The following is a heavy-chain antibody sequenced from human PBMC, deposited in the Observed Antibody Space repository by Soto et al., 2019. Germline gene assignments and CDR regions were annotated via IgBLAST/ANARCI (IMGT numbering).Heavy chain of an antibody. CDR1: GASISSSY. Sequence: QVQLQESGPGLVKPSETLSLTCTVSGASISSSYWSWIRQSPEKGLEWIGYVYYSGSTNYNPSLKSRFTISVDTSKNQFSLKLNSVTAADTAVYYCARGYYDSSGQSNTFDIWGQGTMVTVSS. CDR3: ARGYYDSSGQSNTFDI. V-gene: IGHV4-59*01. CDR2: VYYSGST. J-gene: IGHJ3*02. D-gene: IGHD3-22*01.